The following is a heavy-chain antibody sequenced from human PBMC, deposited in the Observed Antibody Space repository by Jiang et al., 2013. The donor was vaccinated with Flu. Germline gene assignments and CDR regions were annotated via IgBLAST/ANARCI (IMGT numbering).Heavy chain of an antibody. CDR2: INHSGST. D-gene: IGHD6-13*01. J-gene: IGHJ5*02. Sequence: LLKPSETLSLTCAVYGGSFSGYYWSWIRQPPGKGLEWIGEINHSGSTNYNPSLKSRVTISVDTSKNQFSLKLSSVTAADTAVYYCAPRIAAAGTGWFDPWGQGTLVTVSS. V-gene: IGHV4-34*01. CDR3: APRIAAAGTGWFDP. CDR1: GGSFSGYY.